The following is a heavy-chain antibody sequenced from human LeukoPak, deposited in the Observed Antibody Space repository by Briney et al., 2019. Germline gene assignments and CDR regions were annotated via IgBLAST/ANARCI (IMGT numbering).Heavy chain of an antibody. CDR2: MQSTGNS. CDR1: GDSISTYH. CDR3: ARDKRHSYGRYFDP. J-gene: IGHJ4*02. D-gene: IGHD5-18*01. Sequence: SETLSLTCSVSGDSISTYHWNWIRKPPAKGLEWIGYMQSTGNSNYNPSLKNRVNIFVDMSKNQFVLNLRSVTAADTAVYYCARDKRHSYGRYFDPWGQGMLVTVSS. V-gene: IGHV4-59*01.